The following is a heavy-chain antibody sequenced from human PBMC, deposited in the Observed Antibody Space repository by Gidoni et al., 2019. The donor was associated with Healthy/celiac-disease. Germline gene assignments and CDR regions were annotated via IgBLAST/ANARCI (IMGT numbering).Heavy chain of an antibody. Sequence: QVQLVQSGAEVKKPGSSVKVSCQASGGTFSSYAISWVRQAPGQGLEWMGGIIPIFGTANYAQKFQGRVTITADESTSTAYMELSSLRSEDTAVYYCARLRGGSYQWDGYYYGMDVWGQGTTVTVSS. V-gene: IGHV1-69*01. CDR1: GGTFSSYA. CDR2: IIPIFGTA. CDR3: ARLRGGSYQWDGYYYGMDV. D-gene: IGHD1-26*01. J-gene: IGHJ6*02.